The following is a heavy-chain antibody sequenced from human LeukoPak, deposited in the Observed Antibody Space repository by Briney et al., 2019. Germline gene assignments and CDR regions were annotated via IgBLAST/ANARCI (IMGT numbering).Heavy chain of an antibody. J-gene: IGHJ6*04. CDR3: ARRASVVVPARYGMDV. CDR2: ISSSGSTI. Sequence: GGSLRLSCAASGFTFSSYEMNWVRQAPGKGLEWVSYISSSGSTIYYADSMKGRFTISRDNAKNSLYLQMNSLRAEDTAVYYCARRASVVVPARYGMDVWGKGTTVTVSS. V-gene: IGHV3-48*03. D-gene: IGHD2-2*01. CDR1: GFTFSSYE.